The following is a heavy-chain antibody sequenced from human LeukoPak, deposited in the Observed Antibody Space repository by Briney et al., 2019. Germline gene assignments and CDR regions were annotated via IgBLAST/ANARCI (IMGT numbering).Heavy chain of an antibody. V-gene: IGHV1-2*02. J-gene: IGHJ4*02. CDR3: ARDFRGIAAAGHASFDY. CDR1: GYTFTGYY. CDR2: INPNSGGT. D-gene: IGHD6-13*01. Sequence: ASVKVSCKASGYTFTGYYMHWVRQAPGQGLEWMGWINPNSGGTNYAQKFQGRVTMTRDTSISTAYMELSSLRSEDTAVYYCARDFRGIAAAGHASFDYWGQGTLVTVFS.